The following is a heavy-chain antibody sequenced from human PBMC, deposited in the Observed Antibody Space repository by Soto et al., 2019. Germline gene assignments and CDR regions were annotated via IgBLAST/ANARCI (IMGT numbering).Heavy chain of an antibody. V-gene: IGHV3-74*01. J-gene: IGHJ6*02. CDR1: GFTFSSHW. Sequence: GGSLRLSCAASGFTFSSHWMHWVRQAPGKGLVWVSRVNNDGSITNYADSVRGRFSISRDNAKNTLYLQMSSLRAEDTAVYYCTRAGPATCSINGSFADRLDICAQRTTVPVS. CDR2: VNNDGSIT. D-gene: IGHD3-10*02. CDR3: TRAGPATCSINGSFADRLDI.